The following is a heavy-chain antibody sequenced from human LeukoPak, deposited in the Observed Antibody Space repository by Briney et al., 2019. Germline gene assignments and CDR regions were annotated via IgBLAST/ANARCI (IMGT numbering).Heavy chain of an antibody. V-gene: IGHV4-59*03. CDR1: GNSTNNFY. CDR2: IHYSGSS. J-gene: IGHJ5*01. CDR3: ALAPNSNWFDF. D-gene: IGHD2-8*01. Sequence: SETLSLTCTVSGNSTNNFYWNWIRQSPGKGLEWIGNIHYSGSSVYNPSLQSRVTITIDTSRRQFFLKLNSVTAADTAVYFCALAPNSNWFDFWGPGTLVTVSS.